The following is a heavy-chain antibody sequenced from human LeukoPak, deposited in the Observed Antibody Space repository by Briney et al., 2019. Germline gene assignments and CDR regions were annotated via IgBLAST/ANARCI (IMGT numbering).Heavy chain of an antibody. V-gene: IGHV4-34*01. CDR2: INHSGST. CDR3: ASGYAQSTYYYYYGMDV. CDR1: GGSFSGYY. Sequence: SETLSLTCAVYGGSFSGYYWSWIRQPPGKGLEWIGEINHSGSTNYNPSLKSRVTISVDTSKNQFSLKLSSVTAADTAVHYCASGYAQSTYYYYYGMDVWGQGTTVTVSS. J-gene: IGHJ6*02. D-gene: IGHD2-2*01.